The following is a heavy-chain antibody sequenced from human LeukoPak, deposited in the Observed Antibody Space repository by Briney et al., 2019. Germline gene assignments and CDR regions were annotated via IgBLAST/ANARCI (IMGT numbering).Heavy chain of an antibody. V-gene: IGHV1-18*01. CDR1: GYTFTSYG. CDR3: ARVLPFEAAAGPKDH. J-gene: IGHJ4*02. D-gene: IGHD6-13*01. CDR2: IGPYNGNT. Sequence: ASVKVSCKASGYTFTSYGISWVRQAPGQGLEWMGWIGPYNGNTNSAQNLQGRVTMTTDTSTSTAYMEMRSLRSDDTAVYYCARVLPFEAAAGPKDHWGQGTLVTVSS.